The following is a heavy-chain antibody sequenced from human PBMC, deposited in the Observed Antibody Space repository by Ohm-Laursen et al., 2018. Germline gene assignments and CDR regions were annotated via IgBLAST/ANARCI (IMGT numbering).Heavy chain of an antibody. V-gene: IGHV3-9*01. D-gene: IGHD6-19*01. CDR1: GFTFHDFA. CDR3: AKGSRTSGWPN. J-gene: IGHJ4*02. Sequence: SLRLSCTASGFTFHDFAMHWVRQAPGKGLEWVSGISWNSGSFGYADSVKGRFTISRDNAKKSLYLQMNSLRTEDTAFYYCAKGSRTSGWPNWGQGTLVTVSS. CDR2: ISWNSGSF.